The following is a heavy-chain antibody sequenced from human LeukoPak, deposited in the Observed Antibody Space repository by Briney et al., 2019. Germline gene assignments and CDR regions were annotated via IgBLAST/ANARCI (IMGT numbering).Heavy chain of an antibody. D-gene: IGHD6-13*01. Sequence: GRSLRLSCAASVFTFSSYAMHWVRQAPGKGLEWVAVISYDRSNKYYANSVKGRFTISRDNSKNTTYLQMNSLRAEDTAVYYCATEPQQGLAAYSFDYWGQGTLVTVSS. CDR3: ATEPQQGLAAYSFDY. J-gene: IGHJ4*02. CDR1: VFTFSSYA. CDR2: ISYDRSNK. V-gene: IGHV3-30-3*01.